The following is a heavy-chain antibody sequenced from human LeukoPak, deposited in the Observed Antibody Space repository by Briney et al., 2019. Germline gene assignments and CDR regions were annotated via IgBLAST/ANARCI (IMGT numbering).Heavy chain of an antibody. D-gene: IGHD3-22*01. Sequence: GESLRLSCAASGFTFSSYEMNWVRQAPGKGLEWVAVISYDGSNIYYVDSVKGRFTISRDNSENTLYLQMNSLRAEDTAVYYCAKEFRSIVVVNYWGQGTLVTVSS. CDR3: AKEFRSIVVVNY. V-gene: IGHV3-30*18. CDR1: GFTFSSYE. CDR2: ISYDGSNI. J-gene: IGHJ4*02.